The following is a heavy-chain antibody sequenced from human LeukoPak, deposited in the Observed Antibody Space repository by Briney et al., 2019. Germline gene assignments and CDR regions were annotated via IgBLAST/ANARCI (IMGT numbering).Heavy chain of an antibody. D-gene: IGHD3-10*01. V-gene: IGHV1-46*01. CDR3: ARDPGGLLWFGELLF. CDR2: INPTGGST. J-gene: IGHJ4*02. Sequence: ASVKVSCKASGYTFTSYYMHWVRQAPGQGLEWMGLINPTGGSTGYAQKFQGRVTITADESTSTAYMELSSLRSEDTAVYYCARDPGGLLWFGELLFWGQGTLVTVSS. CDR1: GYTFTSYY.